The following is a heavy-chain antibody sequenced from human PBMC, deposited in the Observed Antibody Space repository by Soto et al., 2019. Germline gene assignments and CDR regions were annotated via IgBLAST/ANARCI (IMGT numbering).Heavy chain of an antibody. V-gene: IGHV3-74*01. D-gene: IGHD6-13*01. Sequence: EVQLVESGGGLVQPGGSLRLSCAASGFTFSSYWMHWVRQAPGKGLVWVSRINSDGSSTSYADSVKGRFTISRDNAKNTLYLQMNSLRAEDTAVYYYARDRGQQLVPGLVDYWGQGTLVTVSS. CDR2: INSDGSST. CDR1: GFTFSSYW. CDR3: ARDRGQQLVPGLVDY. J-gene: IGHJ4*02.